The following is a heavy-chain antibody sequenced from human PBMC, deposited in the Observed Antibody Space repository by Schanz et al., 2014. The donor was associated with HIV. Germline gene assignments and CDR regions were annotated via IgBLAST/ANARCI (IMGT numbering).Heavy chain of an antibody. CDR3: AKDRNYYDNRYLGKGNYYYYYGMDV. CDR1: GFAFSNYA. Sequence: VQLLESGGGLEQPGGSLRLSCAASGFAFSNYAMSWVRQAPGKGLEWVSVISYDGRNKLYADSVKGRFTISRDNSKNTMYLKMNSLRVDDTAVYYCAKDRNYYDNRYLGKGNYYYYYGMDVWGQGTTVTVSS. CDR2: ISYDGRNK. J-gene: IGHJ6*02. D-gene: IGHD3-22*01. V-gene: IGHV3-30*18.